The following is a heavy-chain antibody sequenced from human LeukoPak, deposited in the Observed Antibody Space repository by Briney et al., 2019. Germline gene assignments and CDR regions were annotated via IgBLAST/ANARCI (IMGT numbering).Heavy chain of an antibody. CDR3: ARGRTRRTIFGVVTLSFDY. V-gene: IGHV1-8*01. CDR2: MNPNSGNT. J-gene: IGHJ4*02. Sequence: GASVKVSCKASRYTFTSYDINWVRQATGQGLEWMGWMNPNSGNTGYAQKFQGRVTMTRNTSISTAYMELSSLRSEDTAVYYCARGRTRRTIFGVVTLSFDYWGQGTLVTVSS. D-gene: IGHD3-3*01. CDR1: RYTFTSYD.